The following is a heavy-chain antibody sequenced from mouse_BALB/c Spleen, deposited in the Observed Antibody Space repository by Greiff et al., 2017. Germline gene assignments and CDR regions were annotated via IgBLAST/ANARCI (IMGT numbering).Heavy chain of an antibody. Sequence: EVKVVESGGDLVKPGGSLKLSCAASGFTFSSYGMSWVRQTPDKRLEWVATISSGGSYTYYPDSVKGRFTISRDNAKNTLYLQMSSLKSEDTAMYYCARQYGNYGAMDYWGQGTSVTVSS. CDR3: ARQYGNYGAMDY. V-gene: IGHV5-6*01. J-gene: IGHJ4*01. CDR2: ISSGGSYT. CDR1: GFTFSSYG. D-gene: IGHD2-10*02.